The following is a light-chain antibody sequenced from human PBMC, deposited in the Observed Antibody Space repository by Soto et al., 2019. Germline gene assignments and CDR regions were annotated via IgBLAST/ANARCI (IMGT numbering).Light chain of an antibody. Sequence: EIVLTQSPATLSLSPGDRATLSCRASQSIHTSLAWYQQKPGQPPRLVVYDSTLRANGVPDRFGGSRSGTEFTLTINNLEPEDFAVYYCQQRNVWPPITFGQGTRLEIK. J-gene: IGKJ5*01. CDR2: DST. CDR1: QSIHTS. V-gene: IGKV3-11*01. CDR3: QQRNVWPPIT.